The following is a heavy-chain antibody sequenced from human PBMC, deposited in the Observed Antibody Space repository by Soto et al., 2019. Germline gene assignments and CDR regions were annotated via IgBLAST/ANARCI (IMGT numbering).Heavy chain of an antibody. D-gene: IGHD3-10*01. CDR1: GGSVSSGSYY. CDR3: ARDRPKLLWFGELSPSYYGMDV. CDR2: IYYSGST. Sequence: SETLSLTCTVSGGSVSSGSYYWSWIRQPPGKGLEWIGYIYYSGSTNYNPSLKSRVTISVDTSKNQFSLKLSSVTAADTAVYYCARDRPKLLWFGELSPSYYGMDVWGQGTTVTVS. V-gene: IGHV4-61*01. J-gene: IGHJ6*02.